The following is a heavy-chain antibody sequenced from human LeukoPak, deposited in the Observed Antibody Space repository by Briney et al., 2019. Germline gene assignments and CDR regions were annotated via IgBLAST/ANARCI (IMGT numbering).Heavy chain of an antibody. CDR1: GFTFSSYE. CDR2: ISSSGSTI. CDR3: AKDNRQRTGITMIVVVIKDAFDI. D-gene: IGHD3-22*01. J-gene: IGHJ3*02. V-gene: IGHV3-48*03. Sequence: GGSLRLSCAASGFTFSSYEMDWVRQAPGKGLEWVSYISSSGSTIYYADSVKGRFTISRDNSKNTLYLQMNSLRAEDTAVYYCAKDNRQRTGITMIVVVIKDAFDIWGQGTMVTVSS.